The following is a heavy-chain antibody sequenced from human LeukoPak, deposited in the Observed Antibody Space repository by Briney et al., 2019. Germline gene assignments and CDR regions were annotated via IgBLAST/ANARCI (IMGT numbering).Heavy chain of an antibody. D-gene: IGHD6-19*01. J-gene: IGHJ6*03. CDR1: GGSFSGYY. Sequence: SETLFLTCAVYGGSFSGYYWSWIRQPPGKGLEWIGEINHSGSTNYNPSLKSRVTISVDTSKNQFSLKLSSVTAADTAVYYCARARSRGYSSGWYGVEYYYYYYMDVWGKGTTVTVSS. CDR3: ARARSRGYSSGWYGVEYYYYYYMDV. V-gene: IGHV4-34*01. CDR2: INHSGST.